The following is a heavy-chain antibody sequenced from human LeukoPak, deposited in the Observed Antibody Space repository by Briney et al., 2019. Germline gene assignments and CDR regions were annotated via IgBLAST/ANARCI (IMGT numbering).Heavy chain of an antibody. CDR1: GGSFSGYH. J-gene: IGHJ4*02. Sequence: PPETLSLTCAVFGGSFSGYHWTWIRQSPGKGLEWIGQINHSGSANYNRSLKSRVTITIASSKNEFSLELSSVTAADSAMYYCAKGKYDSSDYSGGWYYFDYWGQGSLVTVSS. CDR3: AKGKYDSSDYSGGWYYFDY. D-gene: IGHD3-22*01. CDR2: INHSGSA. V-gene: IGHV4-34*01.